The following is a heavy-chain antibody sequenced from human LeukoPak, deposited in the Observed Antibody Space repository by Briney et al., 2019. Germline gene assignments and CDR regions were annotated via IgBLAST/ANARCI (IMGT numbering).Heavy chain of an antibody. CDR1: GFTFSSYG. CDR3: AKASIVPAALLIDY. Sequence: GGSLRLSCAASGFTFSSYGMHWVRQAPGKGLEWVAFIRYDGSNKYYADSVKGRFTISRDNSKNTLHLQMNSLRAEDTAVYYCAKASIVPAALLIDYWGQGTLVTVSS. J-gene: IGHJ4*02. V-gene: IGHV3-30*02. CDR2: IRYDGSNK. D-gene: IGHD2-2*01.